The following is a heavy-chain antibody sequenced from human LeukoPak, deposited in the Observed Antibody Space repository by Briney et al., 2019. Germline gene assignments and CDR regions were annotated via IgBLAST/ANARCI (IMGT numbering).Heavy chain of an antibody. D-gene: IGHD6-19*01. V-gene: IGHV4-38-2*02. CDR1: GYSISSGYY. CDR3: ARGSEIAVAGTFDY. Sequence: SETLSLTCTVSGYSISSGYYWGWIRQPPGKGLEWIGSIYHSGSTYYNPSLKSRVTISVDTSKNQFSLKLSSVTAADTAVYYCARGSEIAVAGTFDYWGQGTLVTVSS. J-gene: IGHJ4*02. CDR2: IYHSGST.